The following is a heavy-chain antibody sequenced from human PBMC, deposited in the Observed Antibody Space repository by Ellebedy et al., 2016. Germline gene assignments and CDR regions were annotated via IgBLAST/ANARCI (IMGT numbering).Heavy chain of an antibody. V-gene: IGHV4-59*13. CDR3: ARAPSIEVVLDYYMDV. CDR1: GGSIGSYY. CDR2: IHHSGRA. J-gene: IGHJ6*03. Sequence: SETLSLXXTVSGGSIGSYYWSWIRQPPGKGLEWIGYIHHSGRANYNPSLRSRVTTSLHTSKNQFSLQVTSVTAADTAVYYCARAPSIEVVLDYYMDVWGKGTTVTVSS. D-gene: IGHD2-2*01.